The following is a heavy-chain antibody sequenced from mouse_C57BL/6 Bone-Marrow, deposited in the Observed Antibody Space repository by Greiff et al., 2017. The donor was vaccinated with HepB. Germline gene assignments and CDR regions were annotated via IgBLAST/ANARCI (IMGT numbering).Heavy chain of an antibody. CDR2: IRLKSDNYAT. V-gene: IGHV6-3*01. D-gene: IGHD2-3*01. J-gene: IGHJ1*03. Sequence: EVQVVESGGGLVQPGGSMKLSCVASGFTFSNYWMNWVRQSPEKGLEWVAQIRLKSDNYATHYAESVKGRFTISRDDSKSSVYLQMNNLRAEDTGIYYCTGGNGYYPWYFDVWGTGTTVTVSS. CDR3: TGGNGYYPWYFDV. CDR1: GFTFSNYW.